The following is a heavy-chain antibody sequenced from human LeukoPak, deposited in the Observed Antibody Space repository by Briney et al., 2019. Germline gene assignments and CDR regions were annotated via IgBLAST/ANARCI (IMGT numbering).Heavy chain of an antibody. CDR1: GYTFTGYY. Sequence: GASVKVSCKASGYTFTGYYMHWVRQAPGQGLEWVGQINPDGGNTRYAQRFHGRVILSTDMSTSTVYMEVSSLRSDDTAVYYCARAFCRNGSCYAPTAWYFFLWGPGTLVSVSS. D-gene: IGHD2-15*01. J-gene: IGHJ2*01. CDR2: INPDGGNT. V-gene: IGHV1-46*01. CDR3: ARAFCRNGSCYAPTAWYFFL.